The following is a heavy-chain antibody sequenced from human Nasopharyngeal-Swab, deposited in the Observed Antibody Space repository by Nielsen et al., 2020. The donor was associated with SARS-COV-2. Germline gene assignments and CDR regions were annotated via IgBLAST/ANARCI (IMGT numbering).Heavy chain of an antibody. CDR1: GYTFTKYA. CDR2: ISAYNGNT. V-gene: IGHV1-18*01. D-gene: IGHD3-22*01. J-gene: IGHJ4*02. Sequence: ASVKVSCKASGYTFTKYAVLWVRQAPGQGLEWMGWISAYNGNTNYAQKLQGRVTMTTDTSTSTAYMELRSLRSDDTAVYYCARGRRYYYDSSGPLSDFDYWGQGTLVTVSS. CDR3: ARGRRYYYDSSGPLSDFDY.